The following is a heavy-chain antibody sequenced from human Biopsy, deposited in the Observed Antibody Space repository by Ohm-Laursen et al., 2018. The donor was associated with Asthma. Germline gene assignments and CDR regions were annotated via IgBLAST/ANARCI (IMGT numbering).Heavy chain of an antibody. CDR1: GYTFTDYY. CDR3: AKDRALCTTAACYKSKFSPNYAMDV. D-gene: IGHD2-2*02. J-gene: IGHJ6*02. Sequence: GSSVTVSCQASGYTFTDYYMHWARQAPGQGLEWMGWINPNTGGTIYAQKFQGWVTMTRDTSISTAHMELSRLRSNETAVYYCAKDRALCTTAACYKSKFSPNYAMDVWGQGTTVTVSS. V-gene: IGHV1-2*04. CDR2: INPNTGGT.